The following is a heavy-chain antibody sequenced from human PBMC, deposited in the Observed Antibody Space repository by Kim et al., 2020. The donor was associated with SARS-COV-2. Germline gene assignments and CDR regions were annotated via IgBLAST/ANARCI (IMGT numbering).Heavy chain of an antibody. CDR3: ARGSKFVVVGYNWFDP. CDR1: GDSVSSNSAA. Sequence: SQTLSLTCAISGDSVSSNSAAWNWIRQSPSRGLEWLGRTYYRSKWYNDYAVSVKSRITINPDTSKNQFSLQLNSVTPEDTAVYYCARGSKFVVVGYNWFDPWGQGTLVTVSS. D-gene: IGHD2-2*01. J-gene: IGHJ5*02. CDR2: TYYRSKWYN. V-gene: IGHV6-1*01.